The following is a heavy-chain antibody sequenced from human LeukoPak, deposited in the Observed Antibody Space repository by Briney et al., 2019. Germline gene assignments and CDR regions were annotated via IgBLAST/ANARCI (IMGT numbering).Heavy chain of an antibody. D-gene: IGHD5-18*01. CDR3: ARLGGYSHGPDPVDY. Sequence: SETLSLTCTVSGGSISTGGYYWGWIRQAPGKGLEWIGGLFYSGITFYNPSLNSRATLSVATSKNRFSLKLSSVTAADTAVYYCARLGGYSHGPDPVDYWGQGTLVTVSS. J-gene: IGHJ4*02. V-gene: IGHV4-39*01. CDR2: LFYSGIT. CDR1: GGSISTGGYY.